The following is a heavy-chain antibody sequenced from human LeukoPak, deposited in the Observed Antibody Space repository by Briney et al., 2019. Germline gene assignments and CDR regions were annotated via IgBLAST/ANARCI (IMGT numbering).Heavy chain of an antibody. Sequence: GGSLRLSCAASGFTFSSYWMSWVRQAPGKGLEWVANIKQDGSEKYYVDSVKGRFTISRDNAKNSLYLQMNSLRAEDTAVYYCARDLSPPTYYYDSSGYSRPIFYPPGYWGQGTLVTVSS. CDR3: ARDLSPPTYYYDSSGYSRPIFYPPGY. CDR2: IKQDGSEK. J-gene: IGHJ4*02. D-gene: IGHD3-22*01. CDR1: GFTFSSYW. V-gene: IGHV3-7*01.